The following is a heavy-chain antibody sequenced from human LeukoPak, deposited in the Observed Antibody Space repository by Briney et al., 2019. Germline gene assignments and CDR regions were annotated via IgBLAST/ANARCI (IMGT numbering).Heavy chain of an antibody. CDR1: GFTFSSYA. CDR3: ARYYDSSGYYYRLLGFYGMDV. D-gene: IGHD3-22*01. V-gene: IGHV3-23*01. CDR2: IRGSGGST. J-gene: IGHJ6*02. Sequence: GGSLRLSCAASGFTFSSYAMSWVRQAPGKGLEWVSAIRGSGGSTYYADSVKGRFTISRDNSKNTLYLQMNSLRAEDTAVYYCARYYDSSGYYYRLLGFYGMDVWGQGTTVTVSS.